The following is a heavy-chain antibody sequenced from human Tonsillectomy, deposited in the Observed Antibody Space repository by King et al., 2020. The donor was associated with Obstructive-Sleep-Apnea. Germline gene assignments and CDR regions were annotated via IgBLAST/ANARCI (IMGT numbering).Heavy chain of an antibody. D-gene: IGHD6-19*01. Sequence: VQLVESGGGLEQPGGSLRLSCAASGFSFSSYAMNWVRQAPGKGLEWISYITISGTTIYYADSVNGRFTISRDDAKNSLHLQMDSLRVEDTAGYYCAREGYSSGRWGGVFDNWGQGTLVTVSS. CDR3: AREGYSSGRWGGVFDN. CDR1: GFSFSSYA. V-gene: IGHV3-48*04. J-gene: IGHJ4*02. CDR2: ITISGTTI.